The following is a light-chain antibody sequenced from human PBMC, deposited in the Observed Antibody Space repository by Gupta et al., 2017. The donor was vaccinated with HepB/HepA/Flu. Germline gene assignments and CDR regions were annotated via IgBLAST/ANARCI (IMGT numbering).Light chain of an antibody. CDR1: QSVLYSSNNKNY. V-gene: IGKV4-1*01. J-gene: IGKJ1*01. Sequence: DIVMTQSPDSLAVSLGERATINCKSSQSVLYSSNNKNYLAWYQQKPGQPPKLLIYWASTRESGVPDRFSGSGSGTXFTLTIXSLQAEDVAVYYCQQDLTTPKTFGXGTKVEIK. CDR3: QQDLTTPKT. CDR2: WAS.